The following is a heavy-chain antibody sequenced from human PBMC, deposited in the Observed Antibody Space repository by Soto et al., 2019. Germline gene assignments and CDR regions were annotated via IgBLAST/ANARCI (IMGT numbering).Heavy chain of an antibody. V-gene: IGHV3-9*01. Sequence: GGSLRLSCAASGFTFDDYAMHWVRQAPGKGLEWVSGISWNSGSIGYADSVKGRFTISRDNAKNSLYLQMNSLRAEDTALYYCAKDGASRWPAYGMDVWGQGTTVTVSS. CDR2: ISWNSGSI. D-gene: IGHD1-26*01. CDR3: AKDGASRWPAYGMDV. J-gene: IGHJ6*02. CDR1: GFTFDDYA.